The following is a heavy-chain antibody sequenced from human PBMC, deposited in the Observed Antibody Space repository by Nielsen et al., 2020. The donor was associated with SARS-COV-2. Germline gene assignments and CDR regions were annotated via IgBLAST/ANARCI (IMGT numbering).Heavy chain of an antibody. J-gene: IGHJ4*02. CDR2: IYYSGST. CDR3: ASIQNGDYAPIGY. CDR1: GGSISSSSYY. V-gene: IGHV4-39*07. D-gene: IGHD4-17*01. Sequence: SETLSLTCTVSGGSISSSSYYWGWIRQPPGKGLEWIGSIYYSGSTYYNPSLKSRVTISVDTSKNQFSLKLSSVTAADTAVYYCASIQNGDYAPIGYWGQGTLVTVSS.